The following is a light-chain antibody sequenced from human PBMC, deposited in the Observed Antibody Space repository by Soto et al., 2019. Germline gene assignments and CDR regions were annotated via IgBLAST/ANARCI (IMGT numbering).Light chain of an antibody. J-gene: IGKJ1*01. V-gene: IGKV3-11*01. CDR1: QSLSRY. CDR3: QQRSNWPRT. CDR2: ETS. Sequence: ENALTQSPATLSLAPVERATLSCRASQSLSRYLAWYQQKPGQAPRLLIHETSKRATGVSARFSGSGSGTDFTLTISSLEPEDFAVYYCQQRSNWPRTFGQGTKVDNK.